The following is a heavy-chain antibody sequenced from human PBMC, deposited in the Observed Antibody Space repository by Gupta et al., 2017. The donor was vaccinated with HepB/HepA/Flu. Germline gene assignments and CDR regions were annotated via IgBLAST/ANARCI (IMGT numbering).Heavy chain of an antibody. D-gene: IGHD5-18*01. J-gene: IGHJ6*02. CDR3: ARNAKVNGMDV. Sequence: QVQLVESGGGVVQPGRSLRLSCTTSGFTFTSYGMHWVRQAPGKGLEWVAVIWYDGSDKYYGDSVKGRFTISRDNSKNTLFLQMNSLRADDTAVYYCARNAKVNGMDVWGQGTTVTVSS. CDR1: GFTFTSYG. V-gene: IGHV3-33*01. CDR2: IWYDGSDK.